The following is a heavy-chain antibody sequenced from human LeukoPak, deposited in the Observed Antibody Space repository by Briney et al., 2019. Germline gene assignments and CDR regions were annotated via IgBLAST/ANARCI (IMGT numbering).Heavy chain of an antibody. CDR3: ALIAAAGTEYYYGMDV. CDR1: GGSISSSNW. CDR2: IYHSGST. D-gene: IGHD6-13*01. J-gene: IGHJ6*02. V-gene: IGHV4-4*02. Sequence: SETLSLTCAVSGGSISSSNWWSWVRQPPGKGLEWIGEIYHSGSTNYNPSLKSRVTISVDKSKNQFSLKLSSVTAADTAVYYCALIAAAGTEYYYGMDVWGQGTTVTVS.